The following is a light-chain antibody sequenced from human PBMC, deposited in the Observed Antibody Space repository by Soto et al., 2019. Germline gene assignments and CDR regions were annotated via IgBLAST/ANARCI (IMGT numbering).Light chain of an antibody. Sequence: QSALTQPASVSGSPGQSITISCTGTSSDVGTYKYVSWYQQHPGNAPKLMIYEVSDRPSGVSNRFSGSKSGNTASLTISGLQAEDEADYYCSSYTSSTTLVFGGGTKVTVL. CDR2: EVS. CDR3: SSYTSSTTLV. V-gene: IGLV2-14*03. CDR1: SSDVGTYKY. J-gene: IGLJ2*01.